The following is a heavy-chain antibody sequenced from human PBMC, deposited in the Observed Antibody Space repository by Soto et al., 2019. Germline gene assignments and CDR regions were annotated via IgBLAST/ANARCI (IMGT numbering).Heavy chain of an antibody. J-gene: IGHJ4*02. CDR3: AADSYSGYDGGGGSAY. D-gene: IGHD5-12*01. CDR1: GFTFTSSA. Sequence: QMQLVQSGPEVKKPGTSVKVSCKASGFTFTSSAVQWVRQARGQRLEWIGWIVVGSGNTNYAQKFQERVTITRDMSTSTAYMELSSPRSEDTAVYYCAADSYSGYDGGGGSAYWGQGTLVTVSS. CDR2: IVVGSGNT. V-gene: IGHV1-58*01.